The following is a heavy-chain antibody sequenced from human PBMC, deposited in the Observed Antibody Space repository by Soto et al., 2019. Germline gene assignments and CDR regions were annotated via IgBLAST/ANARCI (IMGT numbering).Heavy chain of an antibody. Sequence: ASVKVCCKASGYTFTSNSISWVRQAPGQGLEWMGWISADNGNTNYPPKIQGRVTLTRDTSTSTSYVKLRTRGSDDTAVYYCARGYHRSDDSPAFDIWRQGTMVTVSS. CDR3: ARGYHRSDDSPAFDI. CDR2: ISADNGNT. V-gene: IGHV1-18*04. CDR1: GYTFTSNS. J-gene: IGHJ3*02. D-gene: IGHD2-21*01.